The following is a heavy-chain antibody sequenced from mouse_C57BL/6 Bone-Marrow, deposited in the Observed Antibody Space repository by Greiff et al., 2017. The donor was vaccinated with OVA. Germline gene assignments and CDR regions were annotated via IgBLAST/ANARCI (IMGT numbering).Heavy chain of an antibody. CDR3: ARKGSISGDY. D-gene: IGHD1-1*01. V-gene: IGHV1-69*01. CDR2: IDPSDSYT. Sequence: QVQLQQPGAELVMPGPSVKLSCKASGYTFTSYWMHWVKQRPGQGLEWIGEIDPSDSYTNYNQKFKGKSTLTVDKSSSTAYMQLSSLTSEDSAVYYCARKGSISGDYWGQGTTLTVSS. J-gene: IGHJ2*01. CDR1: GYTFTSYW.